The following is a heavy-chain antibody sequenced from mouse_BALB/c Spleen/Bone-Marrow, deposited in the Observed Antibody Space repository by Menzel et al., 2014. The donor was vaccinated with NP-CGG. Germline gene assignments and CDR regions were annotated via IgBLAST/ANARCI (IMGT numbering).Heavy chain of an antibody. CDR3: ARVYGNYFFAY. Sequence: EVKLMESGPALVKPSQSLSLTCSVTGYSITSGYYWNWIRQFPGNKLEWMGYISYDGSNNYNPSLKNRISITRDTSKNQFFLKLNSVTTEDTATYYCARVYGNYFFAYWGQGTLVTVSA. CDR1: GYSITSGYY. J-gene: IGHJ3*01. CDR2: ISYDGSN. D-gene: IGHD2-10*02. V-gene: IGHV3-6*02.